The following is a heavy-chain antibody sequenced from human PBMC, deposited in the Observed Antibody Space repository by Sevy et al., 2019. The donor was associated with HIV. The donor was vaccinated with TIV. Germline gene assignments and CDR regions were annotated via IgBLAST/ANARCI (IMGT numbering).Heavy chain of an antibody. CDR1: GFTFSSYT. Sequence: GGSLRLSCAASGFTFSSYTMNWVRQAPGKGLEWVSSISGSSNYIYYGDSVTGRFTISRDNAKNSVYLQMNSLGAEDTAAYYCARPYGSGSWEAFDIWGQGTMVTVSS. V-gene: IGHV3-21*01. CDR3: ARPYGSGSWEAFDI. J-gene: IGHJ3*02. D-gene: IGHD3-10*01. CDR2: ISGSSNYI.